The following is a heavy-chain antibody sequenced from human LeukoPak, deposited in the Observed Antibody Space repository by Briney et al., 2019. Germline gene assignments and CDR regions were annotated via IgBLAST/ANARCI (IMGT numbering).Heavy chain of an antibody. CDR2: INPSGGST. D-gene: IGHD2-2*01. CDR1: GYTFTSYY. CDR3: ARGSSSDDYDY. Sequence: ASVTVSCKASGYTFTSYYMHWVRQAPGQGLEWMGIINPSGGSTSYAQKFQGRVTMTRDTSTSTVYMELSSLRSEDTAVCYCARGSSSDDYDYWGQGTLVTVSS. J-gene: IGHJ4*02. V-gene: IGHV1-46*01.